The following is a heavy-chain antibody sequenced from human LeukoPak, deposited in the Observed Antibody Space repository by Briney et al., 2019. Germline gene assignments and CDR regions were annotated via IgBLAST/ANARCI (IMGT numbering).Heavy chain of an antibody. J-gene: IGHJ4*02. CDR2: IYYSGST. CDR1: GGSVSSGSYY. D-gene: IGHD3-3*01. Sequence: SETLSLTCTVSGGSVSSGSYYWSWIRQPPGKGLEWIGDIYYSGSTNYNPSLKSRVTISVDTSKNQFSLKLSSVTAADTAVYYCARESPITIFGVVIPTYYFDYWGQGTLVTVSS. V-gene: IGHV4-61*01. CDR3: ARESPITIFGVVIPTYYFDY.